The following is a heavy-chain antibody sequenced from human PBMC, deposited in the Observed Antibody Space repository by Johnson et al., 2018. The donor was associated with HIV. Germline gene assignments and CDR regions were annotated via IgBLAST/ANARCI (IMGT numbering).Heavy chain of an antibody. Sequence: LVESGGGLVQPGRSLRLSCAASGFTFDDYAMHWVRQAPGKGLEWVSGISWNSGSKGYADSVKGRFPISRDNDKNSLYLQMNSLRAEDTAVYYCARDRTSRQGGAFDIWGQGTMVAVSS. CDR2: ISWNSGSK. CDR3: ARDRTSRQGGAFDI. J-gene: IGHJ3*02. CDR1: GFTFDDYA. V-gene: IGHV3-9*01.